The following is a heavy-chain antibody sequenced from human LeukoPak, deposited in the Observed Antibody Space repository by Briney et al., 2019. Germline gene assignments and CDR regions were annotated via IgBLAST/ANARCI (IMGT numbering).Heavy chain of an antibody. J-gene: IGHJ6*03. V-gene: IGHV4-39*01. CDR1: GGSIRSRTYY. Sequence: SETLSLTCTVSGGSIRSRTYYWGWIRQPPGKGLEWIGTIYYSGSTYYNPSLKSRVTISVDTSKNQFSLKLSSVTAADTAVYYCARHRWAPTDYFYYMDVWGKGTTVTVSS. CDR3: ARHRWAPTDYFYYMDV. D-gene: IGHD1-14*01. CDR2: IYYSGST.